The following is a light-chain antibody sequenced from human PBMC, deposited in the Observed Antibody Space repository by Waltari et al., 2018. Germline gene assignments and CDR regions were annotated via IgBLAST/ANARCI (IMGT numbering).Light chain of an antibody. V-gene: IGLV2-11*02. CDR2: DVS. CDR3: CSYAGSYTLV. Sequence: QSALTQPRSVSGSPGQSVTISCTGTSSDVGGYNSVSWYQQPPGKAPKLMIYDVSKRPSGVPDRFSGSKSGNPASLTISGLQAEDEADYYCCSYAGSYTLVFGGGTKLTVL. CDR1: SSDVGGYNS. J-gene: IGLJ2*01.